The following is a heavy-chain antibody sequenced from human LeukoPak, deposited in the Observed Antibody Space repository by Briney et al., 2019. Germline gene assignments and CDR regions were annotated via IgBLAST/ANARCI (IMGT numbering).Heavy chain of an antibody. CDR3: AKLYGSGTYNNYFHY. J-gene: IGHJ4*02. D-gene: IGHD3-10*01. CDR2: INQDESAK. CDR1: GFTFSRYW. Sequence: GGSLRLSCAASGFTFSRYWMSWVRQAPGKGLEWVASINQDESAKFYVDSVRGRFTISRDNSRNTLYLQMNTLSPDDTAVYYCAKLYGSGTYNNYFHYWGQGTLVTVSS. V-gene: IGHV3-7*03.